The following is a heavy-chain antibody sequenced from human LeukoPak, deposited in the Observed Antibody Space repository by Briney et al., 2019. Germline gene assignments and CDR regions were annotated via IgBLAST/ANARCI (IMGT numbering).Heavy chain of an antibody. CDR1: GGSISSSYYY. Sequence: ASETLSLTCTVSGGSISSSYYYWGWIRQPPGKGLEWIGSIYSSGSTYYNPSLKSRVTISVDTSKNQFSLKLSSVTAADTAVYYCARYGSHTPYYYYGMDVWGQGTTVTVSS. D-gene: IGHD2-15*01. V-gene: IGHV4-39*07. J-gene: IGHJ6*02. CDR2: IYSSGST. CDR3: ARYGSHTPYYYYGMDV.